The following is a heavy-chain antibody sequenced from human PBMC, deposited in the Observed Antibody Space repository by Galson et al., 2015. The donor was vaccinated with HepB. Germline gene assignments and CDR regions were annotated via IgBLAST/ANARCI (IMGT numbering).Heavy chain of an antibody. CDR3: AREGWVTAPRTRYWYFDL. Sequence: SETLSLTCTVSGGSISSYYWSWIRQPPGKGLEWIGYIYYSGSTNYNPSLKSRVTISVDTSKNQFSLKLSSVTAADTAVYYCAREGWVTAPRTRYWYFDLWGRGTLVTVSS. D-gene: IGHD2-21*02. CDR1: GGSISSYY. J-gene: IGHJ2*01. CDR2: IYYSGST. V-gene: IGHV4-59*01.